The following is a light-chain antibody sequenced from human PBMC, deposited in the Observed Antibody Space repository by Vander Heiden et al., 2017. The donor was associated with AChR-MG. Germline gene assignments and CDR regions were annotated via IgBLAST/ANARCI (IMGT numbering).Light chain of an antibody. CDR2: SAC. J-gene: IGKJ4*01. CDR3: QQTNSSPRT. V-gene: IGKV1-39*01. Sequence: DIQMYQSPSSLSASVGDRVTITCRPNQSSSSDLIWIQQKPSKAPKVMIYSACSLESGVPSGFSGSGSGTDFTLTISSLQPEDFATYFCQQTNSSPRTFGGGTKVEI. CDR1: QSSSSD.